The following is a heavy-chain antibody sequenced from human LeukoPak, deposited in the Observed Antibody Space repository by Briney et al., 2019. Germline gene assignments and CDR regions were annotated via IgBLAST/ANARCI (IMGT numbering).Heavy chain of an antibody. CDR1: GDRFSRSC. V-gene: IGHV1-46*01. CDR2: INPSVGST. Sequence: VKVACKGSGDRFSRSCMCSVRQTPGQGVEWMGIINPSVGSTRYTQKSQGRVTMTRDTSTSTVYLELSRLTSEDTAVYYCTGKQGEDGMDVWSKGTTVTVSS. J-gene: IGHJ6*04. CDR3: TGKQGEDGMDV. D-gene: IGHD3-16*01.